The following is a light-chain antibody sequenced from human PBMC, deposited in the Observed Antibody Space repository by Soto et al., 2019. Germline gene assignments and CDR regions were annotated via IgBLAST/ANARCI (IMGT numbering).Light chain of an antibody. CDR3: QAYDYSLTASV. V-gene: IGLV1-40*01. CDR2: GNR. Sequence: PSVSGAPGQRVTLSCTGNSSNLGAGYDVHWYQQLPGAAPKLVIFGNRNRPSGVPERFSGSKSGTSASLAITGLQAEDEADYYCQAYDYSLTASVFGGGTKVTVL. J-gene: IGLJ3*02. CDR1: SSNLGAGYD.